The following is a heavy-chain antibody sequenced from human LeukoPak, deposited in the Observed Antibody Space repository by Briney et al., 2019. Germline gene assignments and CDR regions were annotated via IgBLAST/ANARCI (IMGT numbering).Heavy chain of an antibody. J-gene: IGHJ4*02. CDR3: ARPAGSGYRDY. CDR1: GFHFHSHR. CDR2: ISSSSSTI. D-gene: IGHD3-22*01. Sequence: GALKLLRAGSGFHFHSHRMNRVPPAPGKGPEWVSYISSSSSTIYYADSVKGRFTISRDNAKNSLYLQMNSLRAEDTAVYYCARPAGSGYRDYWGQGTLVTVSS. V-gene: IGHV3-48*01.